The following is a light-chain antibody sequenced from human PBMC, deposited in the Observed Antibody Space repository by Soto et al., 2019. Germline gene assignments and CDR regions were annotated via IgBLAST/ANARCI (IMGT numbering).Light chain of an antibody. CDR1: QTVSSTY. Sequence: EIVLTPSPGTLSLSPGEGATLSCRASQTVSSTYLAWYQQKPGRAPSLLIYGASSRATGIPDRFSGSGSGTDFTLTISRLEPEDFAVYYCQQYGSSPFTFGPGTKVDIK. CDR2: GAS. J-gene: IGKJ3*01. CDR3: QQYGSSPFT. V-gene: IGKV3-20*01.